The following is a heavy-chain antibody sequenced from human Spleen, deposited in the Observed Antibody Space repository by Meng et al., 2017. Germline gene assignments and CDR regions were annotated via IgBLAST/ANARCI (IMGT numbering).Heavy chain of an antibody. Sequence: GESLKISCAASGFTFSSYAMSWVRQAPGKGLEWVSAIDGSGGFTYYADSVKGRFTISRDNSKNTLHLQMNSLRAEDTAVYYCASHVGSSTHYWGQGTRVTVSS. V-gene: IGHV3-23*01. J-gene: IGHJ4*02. CDR2: IDGSGGFT. CDR1: GFTFSSYA. D-gene: IGHD6-13*01. CDR3: ASHVGSSTHY.